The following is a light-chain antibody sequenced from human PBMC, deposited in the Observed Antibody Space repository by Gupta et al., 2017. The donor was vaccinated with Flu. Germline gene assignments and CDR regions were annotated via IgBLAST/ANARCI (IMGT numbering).Light chain of an antibody. CDR3: QQDKNWPLT. V-gene: IGKV3-15*01. Sequence: PATLSVSPGERATLSCRASQSVSSILAWYQQKPGQAPRLLIYGASTRATGFPARFSGSGSGTEFTLTINSLQSEDFAIYYCQQDKNWPLTFGQGTKVEIK. CDR2: GAS. J-gene: IGKJ1*01. CDR1: QSVSSI.